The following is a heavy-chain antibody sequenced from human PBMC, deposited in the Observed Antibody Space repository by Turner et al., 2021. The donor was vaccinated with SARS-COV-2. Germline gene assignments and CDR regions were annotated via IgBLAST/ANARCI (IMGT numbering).Heavy chain of an antibody. CDR1: GSTFTDYN. V-gene: IGHV1-2*02. J-gene: IGHJ4*02. Sequence: QVQLVQSGAAVTKPGASVQVFCKTSGSTFTDYNIYWMRQAPGQGIEWRGWSKPNNGDTAYAQNFHGRVTVTWDTSIGTAYMDLSRLTSDDTTIYFCARGEGDNFDYFVYWSQGTLVTVSS. CDR2: SKPNNGDT. D-gene: IGHD1-1*01. CDR3: ARGEGDNFDYFVY.